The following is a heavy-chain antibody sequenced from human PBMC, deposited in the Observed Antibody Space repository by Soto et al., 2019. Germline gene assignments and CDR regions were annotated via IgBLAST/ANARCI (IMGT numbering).Heavy chain of an antibody. CDR2: ISGSGDST. CDR1: GFTVSSNY. CDR3: AKDLVTPST. V-gene: IGHV3-23*01. Sequence: PGGSLRLSCAASGFTVSSNYMSWVRQAPGKGLEWVSGISGSGDSTYYADSVNGRFTVSRDNSKNTLYLQMDSLRADDTAIYYCAKDLVTPSTWGQGTLLTVSS. J-gene: IGHJ5*02. D-gene: IGHD6-13*01.